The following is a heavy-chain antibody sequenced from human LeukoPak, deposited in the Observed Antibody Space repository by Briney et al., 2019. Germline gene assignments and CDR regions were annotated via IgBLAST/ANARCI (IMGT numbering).Heavy chain of an antibody. J-gene: IGHJ4*02. D-gene: IGHD2-21*02. CDR1: GFTFSSYG. CDR2: IWYDGSNK. CDR3: AKSTCGGDCYPDY. V-gene: IGHV3-33*06. Sequence: GRSLRLSCAASGFTFSSYGMHWVRQAPGKGLEWVAVIWYDGSNKYYADSVKGRFTISRDNSKNTLYLQMNSLRAEDTAVYYCAKSTCGGDCYPDYWGQGTLVTVSS.